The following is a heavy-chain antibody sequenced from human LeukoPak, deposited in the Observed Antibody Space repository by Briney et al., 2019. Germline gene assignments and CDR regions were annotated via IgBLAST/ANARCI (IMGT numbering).Heavy chain of an antibody. V-gene: IGHV4-59*08. CDR2: IYYSGST. D-gene: IGHD2-21*02. CDR3: ARILAYCGGDCYYYFDY. CDR1: GGSISSYY. Sequence: PSETLSLTCTVSGGSISSYYWSWIRQPPGKGLEWIGYIYYSGSTNYNPSLKSRVTISVDTSKNQFSLKLSSVTAADTAVYYCARILAYCGGDCYYYFDYWGQGTLVTVSS. J-gene: IGHJ4*02.